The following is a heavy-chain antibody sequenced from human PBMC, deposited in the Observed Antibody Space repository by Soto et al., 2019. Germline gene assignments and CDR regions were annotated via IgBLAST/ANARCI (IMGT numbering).Heavy chain of an antibody. CDR2: IYADGRT. CDR3: TRDWYGLGRN. Sequence: EVQLVASGGGLIQPGGSLRLSCVVSGFSVSDNYLTWVRQAPGKGLECVSVIYADGRTYNTGSVMGRFTLSRDNSKNMLYLQMNSLRVEDTALYYCTRDWYGLGRNWGQGTLVSVSS. D-gene: IGHD3-10*01. J-gene: IGHJ4*02. CDR1: GFSVSDNY. V-gene: IGHV3-53*01.